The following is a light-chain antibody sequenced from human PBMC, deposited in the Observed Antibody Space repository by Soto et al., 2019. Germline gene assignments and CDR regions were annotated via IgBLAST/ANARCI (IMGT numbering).Light chain of an antibody. CDR2: GAS. CDR3: QKYNNWSPIT. Sequence: EIVMTQSPATLSVSPGERATLSCRASQSISGNLAWYQQKPGQAPRLLMYGASTRATGIPATFSGSGSGTEFTLNISSLQSEDFAAYYCQKYNNWSPITFGGGTKVEIK. CDR1: QSISGN. J-gene: IGKJ4*01. V-gene: IGKV3-15*01.